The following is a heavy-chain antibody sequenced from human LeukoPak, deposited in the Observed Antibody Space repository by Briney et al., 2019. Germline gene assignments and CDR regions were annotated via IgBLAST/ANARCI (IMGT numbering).Heavy chain of an antibody. CDR2: ITNDGSNK. CDR1: GFTFSSYA. D-gene: IGHD5-18*01. CDR3: ASDREDTANLHYFDY. V-gene: IGHV3-30-3*01. J-gene: IGHJ4*02. Sequence: PGRSLRLSCAASGFTFSSYAMNWVRQAPGKGLEWVAVITNDGSNKYYADSVKGRFTISRDNSKNTLYLQMNSLRVEDTAVYYCASDREDTANLHYFDYWGQGSLVAVCS.